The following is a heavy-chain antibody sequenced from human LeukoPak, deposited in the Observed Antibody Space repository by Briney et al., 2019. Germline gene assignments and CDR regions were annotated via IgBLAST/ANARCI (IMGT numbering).Heavy chain of an antibody. CDR1: GFTFSSYG. CDR3: VTDYYDSSGYYGYFQH. J-gene: IGHJ1*01. D-gene: IGHD3-22*01. V-gene: IGHV3-33*01. CDR2: IWYDGSNK. Sequence: GGSLRLSCAASGFTFSSYGMHWVRQAPGKGLEWVAVIWYDGSNKYYADSVKGRFTISRDNSKNTLYLQMNSLRAEDTAVYYGVTDYYDSSGYYGYFQHWGQGTLVTVSS.